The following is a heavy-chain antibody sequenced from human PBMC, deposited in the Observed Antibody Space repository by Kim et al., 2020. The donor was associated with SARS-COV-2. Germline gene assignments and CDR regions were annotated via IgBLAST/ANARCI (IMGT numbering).Heavy chain of an antibody. CDR2: IHYSGST. CDR3: ASHLYYYGSGNYGAFDI. V-gene: IGHV4-39*07. CDR1: GGSIRSSSYY. J-gene: IGHJ3*02. D-gene: IGHD3-10*01. Sequence: SETLSLTCTVSGGSIRSSSYYWGWIRQPPGKGLEWIGSIHYSGSTYYNPSLKSRVTISVDTSKNQFSLKLSSVTAADTAVYYCASHLYYYGSGNYGAFDIWGQGTMVTVSS.